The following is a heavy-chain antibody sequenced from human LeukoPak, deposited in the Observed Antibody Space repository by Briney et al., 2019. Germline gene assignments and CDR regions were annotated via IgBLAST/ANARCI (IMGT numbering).Heavy chain of an antibody. Sequence: GGSLRHSRTPSGFTFSSFWITRVRQAPGRGLEWVANIRQDGSEKYYVDSLKGRFTISRDNAKNSLYLQMNSLKAEDTAVYYCARECGRGGSYNYFYYYMHVWGEGTTVTVSS. J-gene: IGHJ6*03. V-gene: IGHV3-7*01. CDR2: IRQDGSEK. D-gene: IGHD1-26*01. CDR3: ARECGRGGSYNYFYYYMHV. CDR1: GFTFSSFW.